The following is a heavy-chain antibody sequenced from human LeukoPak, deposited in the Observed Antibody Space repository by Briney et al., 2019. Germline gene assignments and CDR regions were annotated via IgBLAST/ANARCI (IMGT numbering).Heavy chain of an antibody. D-gene: IGHD3-16*02. J-gene: IGHJ4*02. V-gene: IGHV1-8*01. Sequence: GSVKVSCKASGYTFTSYDINWVRQATGQGLEWMGWMNPNSGNTGYAQKFQGRVTMTRNTSISTAYMELSSLRSEDTAVYYCARVPIMITFGGVIVNSKYYFDYWGQGTLVTVSS. CDR1: GYTFTSYD. CDR2: MNPNSGNT. CDR3: ARVPIMITFGGVIVNSKYYFDY.